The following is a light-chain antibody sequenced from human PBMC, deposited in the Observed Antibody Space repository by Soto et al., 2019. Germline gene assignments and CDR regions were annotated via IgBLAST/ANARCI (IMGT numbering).Light chain of an antibody. Sequence: EIVLTQSPGTLSLSPGERATLSCRASQSVSSSYLAWYQQKPGQAPRPLIYGASSRAIGLPDRFSGSGSGTDCPLTISRLEPEDFAVYYCQQYGSSPWTFGQGTKVEIK. CDR3: QQYGSSPWT. CDR2: GAS. V-gene: IGKV3-20*01. CDR1: QSVSSSY. J-gene: IGKJ1*01.